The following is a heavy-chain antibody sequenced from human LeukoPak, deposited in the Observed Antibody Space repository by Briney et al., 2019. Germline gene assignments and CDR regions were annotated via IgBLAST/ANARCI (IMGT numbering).Heavy chain of an antibody. CDR2: INPNSGCT. J-gene: IGHJ4*02. Sequence: ASVKVSCKASGYTFTGYYMDWVRQAPGQGLEWMGWINPNSGCTNYAQKFQGWVTITRDTSISTAYMELSRLRSDDTAVYYCARGYSSRWVDYWGQGTLVTVSS. D-gene: IGHD6-13*01. CDR3: ARGYSSRWVDY. V-gene: IGHV1-2*04. CDR1: GYTFTGYY.